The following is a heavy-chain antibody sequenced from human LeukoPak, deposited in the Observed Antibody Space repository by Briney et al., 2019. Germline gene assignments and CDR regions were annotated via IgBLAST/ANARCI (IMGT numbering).Heavy chain of an antibody. Sequence: ASVKVSCKASGYTFTSYDINWVRQATGQGLEWMGWMNPNSGNTGYAQKFQGRVTITRNTSISTAYMELSSLRSEDTAVYYCARTSKPYYDFWSGSEYFDYWGQGTLVTVSS. J-gene: IGHJ4*02. V-gene: IGHV1-8*01. CDR2: MNPNSGNT. D-gene: IGHD3-3*01. CDR3: ARTSKPYYDFWSGSEYFDY. CDR1: GYTFTSYD.